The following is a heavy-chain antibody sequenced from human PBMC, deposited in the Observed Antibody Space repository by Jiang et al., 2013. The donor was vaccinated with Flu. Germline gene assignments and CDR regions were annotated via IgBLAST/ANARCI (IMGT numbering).Heavy chain of an antibody. Sequence: LLKPSETLSLTCAVDGGSFSGYYWNWIRQPPGKGLEWIGEINETYSTDFNPSLKSRVTISVDTSKNQFSLKLNSVTAADTAVYYCARFSDPDGFDIWGQGTVVTVSS. V-gene: IGHV4-34*01. CDR3: ARFSDPDGFDI. CDR2: INETYST. J-gene: IGHJ3*02. CDR1: GGSFSGYY. D-gene: IGHD3-10*01.